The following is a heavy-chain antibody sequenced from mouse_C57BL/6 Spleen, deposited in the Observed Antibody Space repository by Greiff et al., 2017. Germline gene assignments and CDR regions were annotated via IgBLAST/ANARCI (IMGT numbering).Heavy chain of an antibody. CDR2: IDPENGDT. D-gene: IGHD2-5*01. CDR3: TTGSKTAFAY. Sequence: VQLQQSGAELVRPGASVKLSCTASGFNIKDDYMHWVKQRPEQGLEWIGWIDPENGDTEYASKFQGKATITADTSSNTAYLQLSSLTSEDTAVYYCTTGSKTAFAYWGQGTLVTVS. V-gene: IGHV14-4*01. CDR1: GFNIKDDY. J-gene: IGHJ3*01.